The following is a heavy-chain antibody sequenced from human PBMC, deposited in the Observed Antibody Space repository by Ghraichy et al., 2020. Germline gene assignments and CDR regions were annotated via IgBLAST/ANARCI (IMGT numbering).Heavy chain of an antibody. D-gene: IGHD2-15*01. CDR2: IYPGDSDT. CDR1: GYSFTSYW. CDR3: ARPLDCSGGSCYSF. Sequence: GESLNIACKGSGYSFTSYWIGWVRQMPGKGLEWMEIIYPGDSDTRYSPSFQGHVTISAYKSISTSSLQWSSLKASDTAMYYCARPLDCSGGSCYSFWGQGTLVTVSS. V-gene: IGHV5-51*01. J-gene: IGHJ4*02.